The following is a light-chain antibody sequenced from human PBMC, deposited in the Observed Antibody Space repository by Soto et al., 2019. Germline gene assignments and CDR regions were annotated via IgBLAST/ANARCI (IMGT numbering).Light chain of an antibody. Sequence: DIQMAQSPSKQSRSGGERVSMRCRASQTISSWLAWYQQKPGKAPKLLIYKASTLKSGAPSRFSGSGSGTEFTLTISSLQPDDFATYYCQQCKSSWTFGQGTKVDIK. CDR2: KAS. V-gene: IGKV1-5*03. CDR1: QTISSW. CDR3: QQCKSSWT. J-gene: IGKJ1*01.